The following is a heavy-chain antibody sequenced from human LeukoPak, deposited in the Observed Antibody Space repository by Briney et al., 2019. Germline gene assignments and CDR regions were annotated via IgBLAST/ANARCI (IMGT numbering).Heavy chain of an antibody. CDR1: GFTFSSYG. Sequence: QPGGSLRLSCAASGFTFSSYGMHWVRQAPGKGLEWVAFIRYDGSDKYYADSVKGRFTISRDNSKNALYLQMNSLRAEDTAVYYCARTHSGWYEYWGQGTLVTVSS. V-gene: IGHV3-30*02. CDR3: ARTHSGWYEY. CDR2: IRYDGSDK. D-gene: IGHD6-19*01. J-gene: IGHJ4*02.